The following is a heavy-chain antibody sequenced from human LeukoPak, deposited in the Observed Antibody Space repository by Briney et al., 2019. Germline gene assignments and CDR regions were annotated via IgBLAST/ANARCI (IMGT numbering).Heavy chain of an antibody. V-gene: IGHV3-23*01. CDR1: GFTFSSYG. CDR2: ISGSGGST. J-gene: IGHJ4*02. CDR3: AEEDGLGDYYFDY. Sequence: PGGSLRLSCAASGFTFSSYGMSWVRQAPGKGLEWVPGISGSGGSTYYADSVKGRFTISRDNSKNTLYLQMNSLRAEDTAVYYCAEEDGLGDYYFDYWGQGTLVTVSS. D-gene: IGHD3-16*01.